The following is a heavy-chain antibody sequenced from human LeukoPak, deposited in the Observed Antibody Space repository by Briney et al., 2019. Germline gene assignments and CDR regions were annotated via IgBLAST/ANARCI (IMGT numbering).Heavy chain of an antibody. CDR3: ARGIDGSAWYDY. Sequence: SEALSLTCSVSGGSISTYYWTWIRQPPGKGLEWVAYIFPGTAYYNPATAYYNPSLNSRATISIDKSKNQFSLNLTSVAAADTAIYYCARGIDGSAWYDYWGQGTLVTVSS. D-gene: IGHD6-19*01. CDR1: GGSISTYY. V-gene: IGHV4-59*01. CDR2: IFPGTAYYNPATA. J-gene: IGHJ4*02.